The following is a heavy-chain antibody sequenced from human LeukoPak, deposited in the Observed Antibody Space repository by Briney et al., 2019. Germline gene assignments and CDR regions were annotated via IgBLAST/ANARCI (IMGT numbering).Heavy chain of an antibody. CDR1: GFTFSNYN. J-gene: IGHJ4*02. D-gene: IGHD4-23*01. CDR3: ARRATVGTNNPLDY. V-gene: IGHV3-48*04. CDR2: ISGSSTTI. Sequence: GGSLRLSCAASGFTFSNYNMNWVRQAPGKGLECVFFISGSSTTIYYADSVKGRLTISRDNTKNALYLEINSLRAEDTAVYYCARRATVGTNNPLDYWGQGTLVTVSS.